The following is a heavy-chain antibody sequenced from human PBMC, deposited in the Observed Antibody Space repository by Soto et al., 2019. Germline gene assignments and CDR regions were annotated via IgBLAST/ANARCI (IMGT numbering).Heavy chain of an antibody. CDR3: ARERIAVHHDAFDI. V-gene: IGHV3-33*01. J-gene: IGHJ3*02. CDR2: IWYDGSNK. Sequence: QVQLVESGGGVVQPGRSLRLSCAASGFTFSSYGMHWVRQAPGKGLEWVAVIWYDGSNKYYEDSVKGRFTISRDNSKNTLYLQMNSLRAEDTAVYYCARERIAVHHDAFDIWGQGTMVTVSS. D-gene: IGHD6-19*01. CDR1: GFTFSSYG.